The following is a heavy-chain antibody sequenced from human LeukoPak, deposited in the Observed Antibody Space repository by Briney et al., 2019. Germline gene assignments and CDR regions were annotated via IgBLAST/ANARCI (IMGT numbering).Heavy chain of an antibody. CDR2: INSDGSST. V-gene: IGHV3-74*01. D-gene: IGHD2-2*01. CDR3: ARDGYCSSTSCYYFDY. CDR1: GFTFSNHW. J-gene: IGHJ4*02. Sequence: GGSLRLSCAASGFTFSNHWIHWVRQAPGKGLVWVSRINSDGSSTSYADSVKGRFTISRDNAKNTLYLQMNSLRAEDTAVYYCARDGYCSSTSCYYFDYWGQGTLVTVSS.